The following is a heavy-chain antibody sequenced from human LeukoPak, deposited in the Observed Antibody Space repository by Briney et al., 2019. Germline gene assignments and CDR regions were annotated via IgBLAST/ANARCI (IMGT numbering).Heavy chain of an antibody. V-gene: IGHV1-2*02. J-gene: IGHJ4*02. CDR3: ARGTIAAPHY. CDR1: GYTFTGYY. CDR2: INPNSGGT. Sequence: GASVKVSCKASGYTFTGYYVHWVRQAPGQGLEWMGWINPNSGGTNYAQNFQGRVTMTRDTSISTAYMELSSLRSDDTAVYYCARGTIAAPHYWGQGTLVTVSS. D-gene: IGHD6-6*01.